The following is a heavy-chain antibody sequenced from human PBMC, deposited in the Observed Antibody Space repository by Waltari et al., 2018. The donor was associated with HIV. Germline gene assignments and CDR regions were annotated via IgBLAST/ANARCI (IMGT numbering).Heavy chain of an antibody. J-gene: IGHJ4*02. Sequence: QVPLVASGGGVVQPGGSLSLSCEDSGSAFSNFVMHWVRQAQGKGLEWVGVIWFDSSNKYYGDSVKGRFTISRDNSKKTVYLQMNSLRGEDTAVYYCARLTREGYNGGFDYWGQGTLVTVSS. CDR1: GSAFSNFV. CDR3: ARLTREGYNGGFDY. V-gene: IGHV3-33*08. CDR2: IWFDSSNK. D-gene: IGHD1-1*01.